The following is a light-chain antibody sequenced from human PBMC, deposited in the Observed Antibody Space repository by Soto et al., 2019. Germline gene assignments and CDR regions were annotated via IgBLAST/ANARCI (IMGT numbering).Light chain of an antibody. Sequence: EIVLTQSPATLSVSLGDSATLSCRAGQSVSLSLAWYQMRPGQPPRLLISGASSRATGIPDRFSGSGSGTDFTLTISRLEPEDFALYYCQHYVGGPTVTFGQGTRLEIK. CDR2: GAS. CDR3: QHYVGGPTVT. V-gene: IGKV3-20*01. CDR1: QSVSLS. J-gene: IGKJ5*01.